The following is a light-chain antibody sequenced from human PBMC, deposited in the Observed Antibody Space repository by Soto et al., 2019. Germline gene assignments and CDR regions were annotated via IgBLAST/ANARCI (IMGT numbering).Light chain of an antibody. J-gene: IGKJ4*01. CDR1: QGISSY. V-gene: IGKV1-8*01. CDR3: QQANSFPLT. Sequence: AIRMTQSPSSFSASTGDRVTITCRASQGISSYLAWYQQKPGKAPKLLIYAASSLQSGVPSRFSGSGSGTDFTLTISSLQPEDFAIYYCQQANSFPLTFGGGTKVDIK. CDR2: AAS.